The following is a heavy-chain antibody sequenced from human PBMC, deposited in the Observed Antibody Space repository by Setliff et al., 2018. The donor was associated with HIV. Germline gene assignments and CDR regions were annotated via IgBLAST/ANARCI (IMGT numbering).Heavy chain of an antibody. CDR2: NSPYNGNT. V-gene: IGHV1-18*01. J-gene: IGHJ3*02. CDR1: GYTFNSYG. D-gene: IGHD3-22*01. Sequence: ASVKVSCKASGYTFNSYGISWVRQAPGQGLEWMGWNSPYNGNTKFGQKLQGRVTMTTDTSTSTGYMELRSLRSDDTAMYYCARGGSLFTMTTHPFDIWGQGTMVTVSS. CDR3: ARGGSLFTMTTHPFDI.